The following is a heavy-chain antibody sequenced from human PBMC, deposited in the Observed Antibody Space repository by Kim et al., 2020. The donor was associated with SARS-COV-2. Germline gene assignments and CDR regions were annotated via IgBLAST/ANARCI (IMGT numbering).Heavy chain of an antibody. CDR3: ARDLSGWGSDAFDI. CDR1: GYTFTGYY. Sequence: ASVKVSCKASGYTFTGYYMHWVRQAPGQGLEWMGRINPNSGGTNYAQKFQGRVTMTRDTSISTAYMELSRLRCDDTAVYYCARDLSGWGSDAFDIWGQGTMVTVSS. J-gene: IGHJ3*02. V-gene: IGHV1-2*06. CDR2: INPNSGGT. D-gene: IGHD3-16*01.